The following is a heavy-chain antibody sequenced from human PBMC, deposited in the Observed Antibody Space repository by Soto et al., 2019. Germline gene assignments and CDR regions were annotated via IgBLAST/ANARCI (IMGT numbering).Heavy chain of an antibody. J-gene: IGHJ6*02. V-gene: IGHV3-43*01. CDR3: AKEGYELRWAGMDV. Sequence: GGSLRLSCAASGFTFDDYTMHWVRQAPGKGLEWVSLISWDGGSTYYADSVKGRFTISRDNSKNSLYLQMNSLRTEDTALYYCAKEGYELRWAGMDVWGQGTTVTVSS. CDR2: ISWDGGST. CDR1: GFTFDDYT. D-gene: IGHD4-17*01.